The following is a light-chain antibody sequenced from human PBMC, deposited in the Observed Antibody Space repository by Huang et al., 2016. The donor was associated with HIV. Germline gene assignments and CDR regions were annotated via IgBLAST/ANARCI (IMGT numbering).Light chain of an antibody. CDR2: GAS. J-gene: IGKJ1*01. CDR3: QQYGSSSWA. V-gene: IGKV3-20*01. CDR1: QSVSRSF. Sequence: EIVLTQSPGSLSLSPGERAPLSCRASQSVSRSFLAWYQQKSGQAPRLLIHGASTRATGIPDRFSGSGSGTDFTLTISRLEPEDFAVYYCQQYGSSSWAFGQGTKVEIK.